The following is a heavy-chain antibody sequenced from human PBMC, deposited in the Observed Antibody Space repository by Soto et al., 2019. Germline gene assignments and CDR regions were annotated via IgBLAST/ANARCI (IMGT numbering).Heavy chain of an antibody. D-gene: IGHD1-26*01. V-gene: IGHV3-73*02. CDR1: GFTLSGSA. J-gene: IGHJ4*02. Sequence: EVQLVESGGGLVQPGESLKLSCAASGFTLSGSAVHWVRQASGKGLEWVGRIRSKTHNYATDYIASVKGRFTMSRDDSNHTAYLQMNGLKTDDTAVYDCTRSVGSYSLGYWCQGNLVSVSS. CDR3: TRSVGSYSLGY. CDR2: IRSKTHNYAT.